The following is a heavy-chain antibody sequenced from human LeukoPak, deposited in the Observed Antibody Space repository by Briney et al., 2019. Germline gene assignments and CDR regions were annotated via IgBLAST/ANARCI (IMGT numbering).Heavy chain of an antibody. D-gene: IGHD3-10*01. CDR2: IRISGSSI. Sequence: GGSLRLSCAASGFTFSTYSMNWVRQAPGKGLEWVSYIRISGSSIYYADSVKGRFTISRDNAKSSLYLQMNSLRDEDTAVYYCARGAVQGVISLFDYWGQGTLVTVSS. CDR3: ARGAVQGVISLFDY. V-gene: IGHV3-48*02. CDR1: GFTFSTYS. J-gene: IGHJ4*02.